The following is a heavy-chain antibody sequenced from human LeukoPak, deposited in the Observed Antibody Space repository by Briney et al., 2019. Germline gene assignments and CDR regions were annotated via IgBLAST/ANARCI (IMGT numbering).Heavy chain of an antibody. CDR3: ARVGYYYDSSGYPMGHFDY. CDR1: GYTFTSYG. J-gene: IGHJ4*02. D-gene: IGHD3-22*01. CDR2: NSAYNGNT. Sequence: ASVKVSCKASGYTFTSYGISWVRQAPGQGLEWMGWNSAYNGNTNYAQKLQGRVTMTTDTSTSTAYMELRSLRSDDTAVYYCARVGYYYDSSGYPMGHFDYWGQGTLVTVSS. V-gene: IGHV1-18*01.